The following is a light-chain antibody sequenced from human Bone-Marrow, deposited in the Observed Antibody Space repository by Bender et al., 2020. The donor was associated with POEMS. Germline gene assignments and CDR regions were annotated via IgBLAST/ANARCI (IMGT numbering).Light chain of an antibody. J-gene: IGLJ3*02. CDR1: GSDVGAYNW. CDR2: DVT. CDR3: ASASSASWV. Sequence: QSALTQPASVSGSPGQSITISCTGTGSDVGAYNWVSWYQQQPGKAPQLMIYDVTKRPSGISNRFAGSKSGNTASLTISGLQAEDEADYYCASASSASWVFGGGTKVIVL. V-gene: IGLV2-14*03.